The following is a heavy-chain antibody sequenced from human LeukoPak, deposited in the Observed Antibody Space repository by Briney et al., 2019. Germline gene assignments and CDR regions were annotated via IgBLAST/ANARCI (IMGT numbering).Heavy chain of an antibody. CDR2: INYDGRET. Sequence: PGGSLRLTCLGSGFNFRYFWMSWVRQAPGKGLEWVANINYDGRETYYADSVKGRFIISRDNAKDSLYLQMNSLRAEDAAVYYCAKGYIIAGRQWYLDLWGRGTLVGVSS. D-gene: IGHD6-13*01. CDR3: AKGYIIAGRQWYLDL. J-gene: IGHJ2*01. V-gene: IGHV3-7*01. CDR1: GFNFRYFW.